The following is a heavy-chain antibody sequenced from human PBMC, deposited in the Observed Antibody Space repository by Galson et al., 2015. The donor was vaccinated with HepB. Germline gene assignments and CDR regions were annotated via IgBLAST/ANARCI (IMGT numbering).Heavy chain of an antibody. J-gene: IGHJ4*02. V-gene: IGHV1-3*01. CDR2: INAGNGNT. D-gene: IGHD3-3*01. Sequence: SVKVSCKASGYTFTSYAMHWVRQAPGQRLEWMGWINAGNGNTKYSQKFQGRVTITRDTSASTAYMELSSLRSEDTAVYYCARKYYDFWSGYASLGDYWGQGTLVTVSS. CDR3: ARKYYDFWSGYASLGDY. CDR1: GYTFTSYA.